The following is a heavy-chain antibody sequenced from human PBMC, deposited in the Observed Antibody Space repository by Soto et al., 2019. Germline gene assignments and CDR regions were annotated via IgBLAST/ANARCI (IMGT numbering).Heavy chain of an antibody. Sequence: ASVKVSCKASGYTFTSYYMHWVRQAPGQGLEWMGIINPSGGSTSYAQKFQGRVTMTRDTSTSTVYMELSSLRSEDTAVYYCARDPFTMVRGVIGYYMDVWGKGTTVTVS. J-gene: IGHJ6*03. D-gene: IGHD3-10*01. V-gene: IGHV1-46*03. CDR1: GYTFTSYY. CDR2: INPSGGST. CDR3: ARDPFTMVRGVIGYYMDV.